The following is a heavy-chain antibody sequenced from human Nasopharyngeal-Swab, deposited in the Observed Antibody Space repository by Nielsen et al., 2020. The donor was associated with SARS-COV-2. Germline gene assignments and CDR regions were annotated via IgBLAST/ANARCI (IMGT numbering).Heavy chain of an antibody. CDR3: ARVDSSGWLFDY. CDR2: INAGNGNT. CDR1: GYTFTSYA. J-gene: IGHJ4*02. V-gene: IGHV1-3*01. D-gene: IGHD6-19*01. Sequence: ASVKVSCKASGYTFTSYAMHWARQAPGQRLEWMGWINAGNGNTKYSQKFQGRVTITRDTSASTAYMELSSLRSEDTAVYYCARVDSSGWLFDYWGQGTLVTVSS.